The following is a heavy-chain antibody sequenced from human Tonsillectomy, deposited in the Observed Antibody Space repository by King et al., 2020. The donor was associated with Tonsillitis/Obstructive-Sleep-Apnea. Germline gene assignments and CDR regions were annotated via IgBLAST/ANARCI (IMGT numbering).Heavy chain of an antibody. V-gene: IGHV3-23*04. D-gene: IGHD2-2*01. CDR3: AKAIGLLSLLGTFDY. J-gene: IGHJ4*02. Sequence: VQLVESGGGLVQPGGSLRLACAASGFTFSSYAMSWVRQAPGKGLEWVAVISGSGGSTYYADSVKGRFTISRDNSKNTLYMQMNSLRAEDTAVYYCAKAIGLLSLLGTFDYWGQGTLVTVSS. CDR1: GFTFSSYA. CDR2: ISGSGGST.